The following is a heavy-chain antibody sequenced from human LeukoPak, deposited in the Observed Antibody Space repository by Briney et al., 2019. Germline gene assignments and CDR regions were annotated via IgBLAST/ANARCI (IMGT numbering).Heavy chain of an antibody. J-gene: IGHJ4*02. Sequence: GASVKVPCKASGGTFNSYAISWVRQAPGQGLEWMGGIIPIFSTANYAQKLQGRVTITTDESTSTAYMELSSLRSEDTGVYYCARDHEWLYYFDYWGQGTLVTVSS. CDR3: ARDHEWLYYFDY. CDR1: GGTFNSYA. D-gene: IGHD3-3*01. CDR2: IIPIFSTA. V-gene: IGHV1-69*05.